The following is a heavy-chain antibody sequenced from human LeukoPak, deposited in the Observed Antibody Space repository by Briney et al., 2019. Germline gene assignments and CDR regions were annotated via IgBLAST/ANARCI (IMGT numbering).Heavy chain of an antibody. CDR2: IFSNADT. V-gene: IGHV3-53*01. D-gene: IGHD5-24*01. CDR1: EFTVSRNY. Sequence: PGGSLRLSCTASEFTVSRNYMLWVRQAPGKGLEWVSLIFSNADTHYADSVKGRFTISRDTSKNTVSLQMNSLSVEDTAMYYCTRDQMNYWGQGTLVTVSS. J-gene: IGHJ4*02. CDR3: TRDQMNY.